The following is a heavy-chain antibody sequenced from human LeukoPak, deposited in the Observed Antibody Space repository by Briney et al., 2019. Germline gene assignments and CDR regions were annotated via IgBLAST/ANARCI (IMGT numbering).Heavy chain of an antibody. CDR1: GFTFSSYA. V-gene: IGHV3-23*01. J-gene: IGHJ1*01. CDR3: ARDLGEATALIGYFQH. Sequence: GGSLRLSCAASGFTFSSYAMSWVRQAPGKGLEWVSAISGSGGSTYYADSVKGRFTISRDNSKNTLYLQMNSLRAEDTAVYYCARDLGEATALIGYFQHWGQGTLVTVSS. CDR2: ISGSGGST. D-gene: IGHD5-24*01.